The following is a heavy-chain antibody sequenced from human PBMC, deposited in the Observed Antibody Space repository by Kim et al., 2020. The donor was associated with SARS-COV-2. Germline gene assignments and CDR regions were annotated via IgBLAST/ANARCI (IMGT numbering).Heavy chain of an antibody. CDR2: IYYSGST. D-gene: IGHD3-3*01. J-gene: IGHJ3*02. CDR1: GGSISSGGYY. Sequence: SETLSLTCTVSGGSISSGGYYWSWIRQHPGKGLEWIGYIYYSGSTSYNPSLKSRITISVDTSKNQFSLTLSSVTAADTAVYYCARVARITIFGVVNSAFDIWGQGTMVTVSS. CDR3: ARVARITIFGVVNSAFDI. V-gene: IGHV4-31*03.